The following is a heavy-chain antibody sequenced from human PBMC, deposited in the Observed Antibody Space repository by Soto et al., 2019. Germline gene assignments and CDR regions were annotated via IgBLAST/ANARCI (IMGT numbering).Heavy chain of an antibody. CDR2: IYPGDSDT. Sequence: GESLKISCKGSGYSFTSYWIGWVRLMPGKGLEWMGIIYPGDSDTSYSPSFQGQVTISADKSISTAYLQWSSLKASDTAMYYCARRGGRYCSGGSCRRGMYNWFDPWGQGTLVTV. CDR1: GYSFTSYW. CDR3: ARRGGRYCSGGSCRRGMYNWFDP. V-gene: IGHV5-51*01. D-gene: IGHD2-15*01. J-gene: IGHJ5*02.